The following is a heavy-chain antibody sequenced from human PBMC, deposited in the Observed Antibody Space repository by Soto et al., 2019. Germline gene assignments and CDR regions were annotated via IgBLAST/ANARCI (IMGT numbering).Heavy chain of an antibody. V-gene: IGHV4-34*01. CDR1: GGSLSGYY. J-gene: IGHJ5*02. CDR3: ARGHGGSGSYYNGGYNWFDH. Sequence: XETLSLTCSVYGGSLSGYYWSWIRQPPGKGLDWIGEINHSGSTNYNPSLKSRVTISVDTSKNQFSLKLSSVTAADTAVYYCARGHGGSGSYYNGGYNWFDHWGQGTLVTVSS. D-gene: IGHD3-10*01. CDR2: INHSGST.